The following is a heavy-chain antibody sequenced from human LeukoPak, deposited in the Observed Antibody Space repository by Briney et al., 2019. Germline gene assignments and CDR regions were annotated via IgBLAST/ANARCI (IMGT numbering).Heavy chain of an antibody. CDR2: IKQDGSEE. CDR3: ATDSIVATMGY. J-gene: IGHJ4*02. D-gene: IGHD5-12*01. V-gene: IGHV3-7*01. CDR1: GFTFSSYW. Sequence: GGSLRLSCAASGFTFSSYWMSWVRQAPGKGLEWVANIKQDGSEEYYGESVKGRFSISRDNAKNSLYLQMNRLRAEGTAVYYCATDSIVATMGYWGQGILVTVSS.